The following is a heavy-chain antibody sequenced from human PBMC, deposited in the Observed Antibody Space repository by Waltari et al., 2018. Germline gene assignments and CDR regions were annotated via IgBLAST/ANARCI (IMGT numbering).Heavy chain of an antibody. J-gene: IGHJ4*02. V-gene: IGHV4-34*01. CDR1: GGSFSYYY. Sequence: QVQLQQWGAGLLEPSETLSLTCAVYGGSFSYYYWNWIRQPPGKGLEWIGEINQSESTNYTPSLKSRVTISLDTSKNQVSLKLSSVTAADTAVYYCAGVLAAAGTFGFDYWGQGTLVTVSS. D-gene: IGHD6-13*01. CDR3: AGVLAAAGTFGFDY. CDR2: INQSEST.